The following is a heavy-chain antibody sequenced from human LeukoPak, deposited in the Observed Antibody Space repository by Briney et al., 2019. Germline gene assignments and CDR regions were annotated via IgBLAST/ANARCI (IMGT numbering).Heavy chain of an antibody. V-gene: IGHV3-48*02. CDR2: ISSTSSTI. Sequence: RGSPRLSRAPSGFPSRRFSMNWVRQAPGRGLEWVSYISSTSSTIYYADSVKGRFTVSRDNAKNSLYLQMNSLRDDDTAVYYCARDLISGHYTFDYWGQGTLVTVSS. J-gene: IGHJ4*02. D-gene: IGHD1-26*01. CDR1: GFPSRRFS. CDR3: ARDLISGHYTFDY.